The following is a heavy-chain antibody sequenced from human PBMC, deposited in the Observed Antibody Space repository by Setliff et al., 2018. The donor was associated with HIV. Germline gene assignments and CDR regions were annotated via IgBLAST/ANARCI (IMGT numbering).Heavy chain of an antibody. V-gene: IGHV4-61*01. CDR2: IYYSGST. D-gene: IGHD4-17*01. CDR3: ARDPPGYGDSNDS. J-gene: IGHJ4*02. CDR1: GVSVGSGSYY. Sequence: PSETLSLTCSVSGVSVGSGSYYWNWIRQSPGKGLEWLGYIYYSGSTTYNPSLKSRVTMSIDTFKKQFSLKLRSVTAADTAVYYCARDPPGYGDSNDSWGQVTRVTVSS.